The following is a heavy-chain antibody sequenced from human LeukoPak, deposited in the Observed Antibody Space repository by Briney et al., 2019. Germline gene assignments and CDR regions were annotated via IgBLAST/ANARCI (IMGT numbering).Heavy chain of an antibody. D-gene: IGHD4/OR15-4a*01. CDR2: ISGRDGTT. V-gene: IGHV3-23*01. Sequence: GGSLRLSCAASGFTFSRYAMTWVRQAPGKGLEWVSSISGRDGTTYYADSVKGRFTISRDNSKNTLFLQTSSLRAEDSAVYYCAKAYGTSFLLGNYYNFMDVWGKGTTVTVSS. CDR3: AKAYGTSFLLGNYYNFMDV. CDR1: GFTFSRYA. J-gene: IGHJ6*03.